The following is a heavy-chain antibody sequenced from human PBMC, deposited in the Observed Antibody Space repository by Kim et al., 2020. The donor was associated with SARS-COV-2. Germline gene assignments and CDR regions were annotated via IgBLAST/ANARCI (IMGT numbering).Heavy chain of an antibody. Sequence: GGSLRLSCAASGFTFSSYSMSWVRQAPGKGLEWVSGISATGGTTYHADSVKGRLTISRDNSKKTLYLQMNSLRAEDTAVYYCAKAEGGSPATWGQGTLVTVSS. J-gene: IGHJ5*02. CDR1: GFTFSSYS. V-gene: IGHV3-23*01. CDR3: AKAEGGSPAT. D-gene: IGHD1-26*01. CDR2: ISATGGTT.